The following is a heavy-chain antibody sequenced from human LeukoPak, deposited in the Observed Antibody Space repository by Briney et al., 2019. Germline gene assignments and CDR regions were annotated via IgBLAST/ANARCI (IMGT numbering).Heavy chain of an antibody. CDR2: ISSSSSYI. J-gene: IGHJ5*02. Sequence: SPGGSLRLSCAASGFTFSSYSMNWVRQAPGKGLEWVSSISSSSSYIYYADSVKGRFTISRDNAKNSLYLQMNSLRAEDTAVYYCARGLGDTAMVFNNWFDPWGQGTLVTVSS. V-gene: IGHV3-21*01. CDR1: GFTFSSYS. CDR3: ARGLGDTAMVFNNWFDP. D-gene: IGHD5-18*01.